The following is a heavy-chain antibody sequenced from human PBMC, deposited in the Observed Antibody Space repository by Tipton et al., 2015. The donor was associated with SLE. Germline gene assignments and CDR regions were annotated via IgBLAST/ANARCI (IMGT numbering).Heavy chain of an antibody. CDR1: GDSFSSGSSS. Sequence: LRLSCTVSGDSFSSGSSSWNWVRQPAGKGLEWIGLIYNSGITNYNPSLQSRVTLSVDMSKNQLSLRLSSVTAADTDVYYCVKSVVDVSPRDYYYYMDVWGKGTTVTV. CDR3: VKSVVDVSPRDYYYYMDV. D-gene: IGHD2-15*01. CDR2: IYNSGIT. J-gene: IGHJ6*03. V-gene: IGHV4-61*02.